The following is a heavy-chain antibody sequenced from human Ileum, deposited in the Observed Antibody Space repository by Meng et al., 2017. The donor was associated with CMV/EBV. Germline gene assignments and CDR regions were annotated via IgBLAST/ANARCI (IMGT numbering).Heavy chain of an antibody. V-gene: IGHV3-20*04. D-gene: IGHD2-2*02. CDR3: ARETGTPAAIKRDLDY. CDR1: GFTFDDYG. Sequence: GESLKISCAASGFTFDDYGMSWVRQAPGKGLEWVSGINWNGGSTGYADSVKGRFTISRDNAKNSLYLQMNSLRAEDTAVYYCARETGTPAAIKRDLDYWGQGTLVTVSS. CDR2: INWNGGST. J-gene: IGHJ4*02.